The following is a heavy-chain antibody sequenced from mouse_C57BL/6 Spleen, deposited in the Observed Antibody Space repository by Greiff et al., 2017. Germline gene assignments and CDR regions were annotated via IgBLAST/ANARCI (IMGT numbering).Heavy chain of an antibody. CDR1: GYTFTSYW. J-gene: IGHJ4*01. Sequence: QVQLKQPGAELVMPGASVKLSCKASGYTFTSYWMHWVKQRPGQGLEWIGEIDPSDSYTNYNQKFKGKSTVSVDKSSSTAYMQLSSLTSEDSAVYYCARYYDYEDAMDYWGQGTSVTVSS. CDR2: IDPSDSYT. CDR3: ARYYDYEDAMDY. D-gene: IGHD2-4*01. V-gene: IGHV1-69*01.